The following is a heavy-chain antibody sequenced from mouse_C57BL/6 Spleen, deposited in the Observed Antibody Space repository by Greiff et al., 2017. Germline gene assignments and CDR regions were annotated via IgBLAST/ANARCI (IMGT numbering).Heavy chain of an antibody. D-gene: IGHD3-1*01. CDR2: IDPEDGDT. V-gene: IGHV14-1*01. CDR1: GFNIKDYY. J-gene: IGHJ4*01. CDR3: TGARGGYYYAMDY. Sequence: VQLQQSGAELVRPGASVKLSCTASGFNIKDYYMHWVKQRPEQGLEWIGRIDPEDGDTEYAPKFQGKATMTADTSSNTAYLQLSSLTSEDTAVXYCTGARGGYYYAMDYWGQGTSVTVSS.